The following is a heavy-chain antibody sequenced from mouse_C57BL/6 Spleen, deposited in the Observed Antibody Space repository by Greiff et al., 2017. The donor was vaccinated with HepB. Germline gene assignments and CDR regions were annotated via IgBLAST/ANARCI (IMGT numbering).Heavy chain of an antibody. V-gene: IGHV5-4*01. J-gene: IGHJ3*01. D-gene: IGHD2-3*01. CDR2: ISDGGSYT. CDR1: GFTFSSYA. CDR3: ARVDGYYWFAY. Sequence: EVQRVESGGGLVKPGGSLKLSCAASGFTFSSYAMSWVRQTPEKRLEWVATISDGGSYTYYPDNVKGRFTISRDNSKNNLYLQMSHLKSEDTAMYYCARVDGYYWFAYWGQGTLVTVSA.